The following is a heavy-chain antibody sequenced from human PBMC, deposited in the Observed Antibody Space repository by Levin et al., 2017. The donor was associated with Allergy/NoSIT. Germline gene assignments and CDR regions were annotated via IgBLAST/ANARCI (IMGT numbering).Heavy chain of an antibody. J-gene: IGHJ4*02. CDR2: IYYSGST. Sequence: SETLSLTCTVSGGSISSGDYYWSWIRQPPGKGLEWIGYIYYSGSTYYNPSLKSRVTISVDTSKNQFSLKLSSVTAADTAVYYCARDELGGSYFDYWGQGTLVTVSS. V-gene: IGHV4-30-4*01. CDR3: ARDELGGSYFDY. D-gene: IGHD1-26*01. CDR1: GGSISSGDYY.